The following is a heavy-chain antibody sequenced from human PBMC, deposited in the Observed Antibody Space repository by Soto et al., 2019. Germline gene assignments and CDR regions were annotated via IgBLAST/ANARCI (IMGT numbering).Heavy chain of an antibody. CDR1: GVSISSNY. Sequence: ETLPLTCIVSGVSISSNYWSWIRQPPGQGLEWIGYIHYSGSTNFNPSLKNRVIMSVDTSKNQFSLRLSSVTAADTAVYYCARSYPNTIFGVVPSRGLDVWGQGATVTVSS. D-gene: IGHD3-3*01. J-gene: IGHJ6*02. CDR2: IHYSGST. V-gene: IGHV4-59*01. CDR3: ARSYPNTIFGVVPSRGLDV.